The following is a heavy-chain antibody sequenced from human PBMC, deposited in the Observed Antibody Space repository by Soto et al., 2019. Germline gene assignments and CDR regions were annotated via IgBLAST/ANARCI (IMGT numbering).Heavy chain of an antibody. D-gene: IGHD4-4*01. CDR2: ISNRGSN. Sequence: QVQLQESGPGLVKPSQTLSLTCTVSGASISSGSYYWSWIRQLPGKGLEWIGYISNRGSNYYNPSLKSRVTISVDTSNNQFSLWGSSVTAADTAVYYCARAVYSNHVYWGQGTLVTVSS. CDR1: GASISSGSYY. J-gene: IGHJ4*02. CDR3: ARAVYSNHVY. V-gene: IGHV4-31*03.